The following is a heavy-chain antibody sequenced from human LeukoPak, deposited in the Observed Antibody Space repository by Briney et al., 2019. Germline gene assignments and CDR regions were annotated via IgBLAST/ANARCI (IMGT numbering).Heavy chain of an antibody. CDR2: IIPILRTP. J-gene: IGHJ6*03. CDR3: TRGSDSYYYYSMDV. V-gene: IGHV1-69*05. Sequence: ASLKVSCKASGYTFSNYAINWVRQAPGQGLEWMGGIIPILRTPSYAEKFQGRVTITTDESTSTAHMELSGLRSEDTAVYYCTRGSDSYYYYSMDVWGRGTTVIVS. CDR1: GYTFSNYA.